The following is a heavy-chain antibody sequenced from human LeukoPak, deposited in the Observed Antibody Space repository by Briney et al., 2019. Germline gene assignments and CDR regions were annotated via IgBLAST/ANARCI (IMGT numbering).Heavy chain of an antibody. D-gene: IGHD3-3*01. J-gene: IGHJ6*02. CDR2: ISAYNGNT. CDR3: ARDYYDFWIFANNYYYGMDV. Sequence: ASVKVSCKASGYTFTSYGISWVRQAPGQGLEWTGWISAYNGNTNYAQKLQGRVTMATDTSTSTAYMELRSLRSDDTAVYYCARDYYDFWIFANNYYYGMDVWGQGTTVTVSS. V-gene: IGHV1-18*01. CDR1: GYTFTSYG.